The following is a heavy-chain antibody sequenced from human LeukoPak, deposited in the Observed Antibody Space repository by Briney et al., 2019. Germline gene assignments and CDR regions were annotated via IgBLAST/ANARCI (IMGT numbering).Heavy chain of an antibody. CDR1: GYIFTSYD. V-gene: IGHV1-18*01. CDR2: MNPNSGNT. Sequence: ASVKVSCKSSGYIFTSYDIYWVRQATGQGLEWMGWMNPNSGNTNYAQKLQGRVTMTTDTSTSTAYMELRSLRSDDTAVYYCARDGPYYYDSSGYLDYWGQGTLVTVSS. CDR3: ARDGPYYYDSSGYLDY. D-gene: IGHD3-22*01. J-gene: IGHJ4*02.